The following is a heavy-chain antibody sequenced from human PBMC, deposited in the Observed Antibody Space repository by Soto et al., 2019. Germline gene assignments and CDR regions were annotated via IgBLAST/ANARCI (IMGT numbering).Heavy chain of an antibody. CDR1: GYTFSNYG. Sequence: QVHLVQSGAEVKRPGASVKVSCKASGYTFSNYGITWLRQAPGQGLEWMGWISTYNGKTNYVQKFQGRVTMTTDTSTSIAYMELRSLRSDDTAVYYCARHRSGWGADAYDIWGQGTMVTASS. D-gene: IGHD6-19*01. CDR3: ARHRSGWGADAYDI. J-gene: IGHJ3*02. V-gene: IGHV1-18*04. CDR2: ISTYNGKT.